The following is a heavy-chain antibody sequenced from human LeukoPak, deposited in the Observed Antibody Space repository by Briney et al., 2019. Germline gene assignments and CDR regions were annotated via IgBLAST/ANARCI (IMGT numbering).Heavy chain of an antibody. J-gene: IGHJ6*03. CDR3: AREGIGYYIDG. D-gene: IGHD2-15*01. CDR2: INSRSTII. CDR1: GFIFSSYS. V-gene: IGHV3-48*01. Sequence: PGGSLRLSCAASGFIFSSYSMNWVRQAPGKGLEWISYINSRSTIIKVAASVKGRIIISRDNGKNSLYLELNSLRAEDTALYYCAREGIGYYIDGWGKGATVTVSS.